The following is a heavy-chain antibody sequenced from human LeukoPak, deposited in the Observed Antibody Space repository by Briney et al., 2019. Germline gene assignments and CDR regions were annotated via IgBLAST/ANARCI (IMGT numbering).Heavy chain of an antibody. V-gene: IGHV4-39*01. J-gene: IGHJ4*02. Sequence: PSETLSLTCTVSGGSISSSSYYWGWIRQPPGMGLEWIGSIYHSGTTSYNPSLKSRVTISIDTSKNQFSLKLSSVTAADTAVYYCARTSGSTGGYWGQGTLVTVSS. D-gene: IGHD3-10*01. CDR1: GGSISSSSYY. CDR2: IYHSGTT. CDR3: ARTSGSTGGY.